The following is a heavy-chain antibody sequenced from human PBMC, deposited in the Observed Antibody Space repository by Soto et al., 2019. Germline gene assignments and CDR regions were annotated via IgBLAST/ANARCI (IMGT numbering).Heavy chain of an antibody. V-gene: IGHV3-7*03. CDR2: IKQDGSEK. CDR1: GFTFSSSW. J-gene: IGHJ3*01. CDR3: ASFSSGWPRGDFDF. D-gene: IGHD6-19*01. Sequence: VQLVESGGGLVQPGGSLRLSCEASGFTFSSSWMSWVRQAPGRGLEWVADIKQDGSEKYYVDSVKGRFTISRDNAKNSLYLQMNSLRAEDTAVYYCASFSSGWPRGDFDFWGQGTMVTVSS.